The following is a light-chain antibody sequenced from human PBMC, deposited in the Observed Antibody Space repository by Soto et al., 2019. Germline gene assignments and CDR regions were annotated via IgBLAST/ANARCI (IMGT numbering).Light chain of an antibody. V-gene: IGLV1-47*01. J-gene: IGLJ1*01. CDR1: NSNIGTNY. Sequence: QSVLTQPPSASGTPGQRVTISCSGGNSNIGTNYVYWYQHLPGATPKLLIYRNNHRPSGVPDRFSASKSGTSASLATNGLRSEDEANYYCAGWDDSLHGLVFGTGTKVTVL. CDR2: RNN. CDR3: AGWDDSLHGLV.